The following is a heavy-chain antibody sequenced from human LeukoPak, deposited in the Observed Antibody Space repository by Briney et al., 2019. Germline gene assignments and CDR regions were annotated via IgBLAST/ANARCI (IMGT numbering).Heavy chain of an antibody. CDR1: GGSFSGYY. Sequence: KPSETLSLTCAVYGGSFSGYYWSWIRQPPGKGLEWIGEINHSGTTNYNPSLKTRVPISVATSKDQFSLKLSSVTAADTAVYYCARADIVVVPAAILDSYYFDYWGQGTLVTVSS. J-gene: IGHJ4*02. V-gene: IGHV4-34*01. CDR2: INHSGTT. CDR3: ARADIVVVPAAILDSYYFDY. D-gene: IGHD2-2*01.